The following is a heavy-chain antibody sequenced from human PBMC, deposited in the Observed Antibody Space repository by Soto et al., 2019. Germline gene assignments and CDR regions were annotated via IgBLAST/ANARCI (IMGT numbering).Heavy chain of an antibody. CDR1: GGSFSGYY. J-gene: IGHJ6*02. Sequence: QVQLQQWGAGLLKPSETLSLTCAVYGGSFSGYYWSWIRQPPGKGLEWIGEINHSGSTNYNPSLKSRVTISVDPSKNQFSLKLSSVTAADTAVYYCARDRGTGKRITMVRGSHPYGMDVWGQGTTVTVSS. CDR2: INHSGST. CDR3: ARDRGTGKRITMVRGSHPYGMDV. V-gene: IGHV4-34*01. D-gene: IGHD3-10*01.